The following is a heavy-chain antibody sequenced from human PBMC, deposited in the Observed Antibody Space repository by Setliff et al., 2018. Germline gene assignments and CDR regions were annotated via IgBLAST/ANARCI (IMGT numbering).Heavy chain of an antibody. CDR1: GGSFSGYY. V-gene: IGHV4-34*01. D-gene: IGHD6-6*01. CDR2: INHRGST. Sequence: PSETLSLTCAIYGGSFSGYYWTWIRQPPGKGLEWIGEINHRGSTNYNPSLKSRATISIDTSKDQFSLKLISMSAADTAVYFCARGRNIAARLLDSWGQGALVTVSS. J-gene: IGHJ4*02. CDR3: ARGRNIAARLLDS.